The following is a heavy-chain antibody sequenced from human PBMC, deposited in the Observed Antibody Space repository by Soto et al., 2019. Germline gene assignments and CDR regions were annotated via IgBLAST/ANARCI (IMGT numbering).Heavy chain of an antibody. CDR3: ASESGEQWLALDC. CDR1: GYTFTSYA. D-gene: IGHD6-19*01. J-gene: IGHJ4*02. V-gene: IGHV1-3*01. Sequence: QVQLVQSGAEVKKPGASVKVSCKASGYTFTSYAMHWVRQAPGQRLEWMGWINAGNGNTKYSQKFQGRVTITRYTPANTAYMELSSLRSDATVVYYCASESGEQWLALDCWGQGTLVNVPS. CDR2: INAGNGNT.